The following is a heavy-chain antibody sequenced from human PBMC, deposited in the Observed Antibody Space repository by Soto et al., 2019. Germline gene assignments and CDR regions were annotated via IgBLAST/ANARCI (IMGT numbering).Heavy chain of an antibody. CDR1: GGSFSGYY. CDR3: ARSIAAARFDY. Sequence: QVQLQQWGAGLLKPSETLSLTCAVYGGSFSGYYWSWIRQPPGKGLEWIGEINHSGSTNYNPSLKSRVTISVDTSKNQFSLKLSSVTAADTAVYYCARSIAAARFDYWGQGTLVTVSS. J-gene: IGHJ4*02. CDR2: INHSGST. D-gene: IGHD6-13*01. V-gene: IGHV4-34*01.